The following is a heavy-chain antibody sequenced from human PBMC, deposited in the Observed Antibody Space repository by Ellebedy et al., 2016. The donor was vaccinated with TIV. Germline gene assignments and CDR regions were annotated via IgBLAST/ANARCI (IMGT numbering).Heavy chain of an antibody. CDR1: GFTFSNAW. CDR2: IKSKTDGGTT. J-gene: IGHJ4*02. Sequence: GGSLRLSXAASGFTFSNAWMSWVRQAPGKGLEWVGRIKSKTDGGTTDYAAPVKGRFTISRDDSKNTLYLQMNSLKTEDTAVYYCTTVEELTIVATYTDYWGQGTLVTVSS. D-gene: IGHD5-12*01. CDR3: TTVEELTIVATYTDY. V-gene: IGHV3-15*01.